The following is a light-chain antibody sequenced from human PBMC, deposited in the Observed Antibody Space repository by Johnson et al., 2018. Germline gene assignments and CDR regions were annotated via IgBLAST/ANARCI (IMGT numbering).Light chain of an antibody. V-gene: IGLV1-51*02. CDR3: GTWDSSLSAGNV. J-gene: IGLJ1*01. CDR1: SSNIGNNY. Sequence: QSVLTQPPSVSAAPGQKVTISCSGSSSNIGNNYVSWYQQLPGTAPKLLIYENNELPSGIPDRFSGSKSGTSATLGITGLQTGDEADYYCGTWDSSLSAGNVFGTGTKVTVL. CDR2: ENN.